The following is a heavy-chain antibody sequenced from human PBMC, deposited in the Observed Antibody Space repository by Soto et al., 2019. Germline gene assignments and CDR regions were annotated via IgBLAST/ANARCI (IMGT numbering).Heavy chain of an antibody. Sequence: SETLSLTCTVSGGSISSYYWSWIRQPPGKGLEWIGYIYYSGSTNYNPSLKSRVTISVDTSKNQFSLKLSSVTAADTAVYYCARVGETGTIDYWGQGTLVTVSS. CDR2: IYYSGST. CDR1: GGSISSYY. V-gene: IGHV4-59*01. D-gene: IGHD1-7*01. CDR3: ARVGETGTIDY. J-gene: IGHJ4*02.